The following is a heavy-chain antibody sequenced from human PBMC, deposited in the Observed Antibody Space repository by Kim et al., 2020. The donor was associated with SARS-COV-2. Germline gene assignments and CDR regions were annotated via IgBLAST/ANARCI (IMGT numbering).Heavy chain of an antibody. J-gene: IGHJ6*02. CDR2: SGST. Sequence: SGSTSYNPSLKSRVTISVDTSKNQFSLKLSSVTAADTAVYYCARDTNYYYGMDVWGQGTTVTVSS. CDR3: ARDTNYYYGMDV. D-gene: IGHD1-26*01. V-gene: IGHV4-30-2*05.